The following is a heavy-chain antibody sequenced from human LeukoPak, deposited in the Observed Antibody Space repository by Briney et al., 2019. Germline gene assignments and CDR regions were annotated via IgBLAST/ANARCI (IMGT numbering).Heavy chain of an antibody. CDR3: AKDISRYCTSTSCFDAIDI. J-gene: IGHJ3*02. D-gene: IGHD2-2*01. Sequence: GGSLRLSCAASGFTFSSYGIHWVRQAPGRGLAWVALIRYDGINTYYADSVKGRFTISRDNSQNTVYLQMNSLSAEDTAVYYCAKDISRYCTSTSCFDAIDIWGQGTVVTVSS. CDR2: IRYDGINT. V-gene: IGHV3-30*02. CDR1: GFTFSSYG.